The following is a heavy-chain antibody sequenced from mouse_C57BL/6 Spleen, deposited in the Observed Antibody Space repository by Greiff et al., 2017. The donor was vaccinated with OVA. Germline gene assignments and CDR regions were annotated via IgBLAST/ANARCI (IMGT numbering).Heavy chain of an antibody. Sequence: VQLQQSGAELVRPGASVTLSCKASGYTFTDYEMHWVKQTPVHGLEWIGAIDPETGGTAYNQKFKGKVILTADKSSSTAYMELRSLTSEDSAVYYCTRSNWDYWGQGTTLTVSS. CDR1: GYTFTDYE. J-gene: IGHJ2*01. D-gene: IGHD4-1*01. V-gene: IGHV1-15*01. CDR2: IDPETGGT. CDR3: TRSNWDY.